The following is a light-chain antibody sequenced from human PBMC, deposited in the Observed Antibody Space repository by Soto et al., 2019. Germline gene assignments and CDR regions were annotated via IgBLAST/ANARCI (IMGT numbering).Light chain of an antibody. CDR2: DAS. J-gene: IGKJ1*01. CDR1: QSISSW. V-gene: IGKV1-5*01. CDR3: QQYNTYSPT. Sequence: DIQKTPSPSTLSASVEDRVTITCRASQSISSWLAWYQQKPGKAPKLLIFDASSLESGVPSRFSGSRSGTEFTLTISSLQPDDFATYYCQQYNTYSPTFGQGTKV.